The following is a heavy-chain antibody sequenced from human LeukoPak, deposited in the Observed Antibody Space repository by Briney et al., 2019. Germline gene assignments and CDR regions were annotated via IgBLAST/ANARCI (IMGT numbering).Heavy chain of an antibody. CDR2: IYHSGST. J-gene: IGHJ4*02. CDR3: ARAGPTITMLRGVMIAPFDY. CDR1: GDSISSDNW. Sequence: SETLSLTCAVSGDSISSDNWWTWVRQPPWKGLEWIGEIYHSGSTNYNPSLKSRVTISVDKSKNQFSLILSSVTAADTAVYYCARAGPTITMLRGVMIAPFDYWGQGTQVTVSS. D-gene: IGHD3-10*01. V-gene: IGHV4-4*02.